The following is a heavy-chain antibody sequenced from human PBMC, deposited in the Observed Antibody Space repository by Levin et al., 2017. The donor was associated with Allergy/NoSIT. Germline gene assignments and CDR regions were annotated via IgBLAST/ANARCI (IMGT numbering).Heavy chain of an antibody. J-gene: IGHJ4*02. CDR2: LSYDGSNK. CDR3: AREDCDSGGYYPRLDY. V-gene: IGHV3-30-3*01. D-gene: IGHD3-22*01. CDR1: GFTFSSYA. Sequence: GGSLRLSCAASGFTFSSYAVHWVRQAPGKGLDWVAVLSYDGSNKNYADTVKGRFTISRDNSKSTLYLQMNSLRAEDTAVYFCAREDCDSGGYYPRLDYWGQETLVTSPQ.